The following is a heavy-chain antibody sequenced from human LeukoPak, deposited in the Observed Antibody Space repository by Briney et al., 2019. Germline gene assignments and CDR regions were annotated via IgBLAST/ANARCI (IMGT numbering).Heavy chain of an antibody. V-gene: IGHV3-15*01. J-gene: IGHJ3*02. CDR3: TTDLPPYYYDSRGRPPAFDI. D-gene: IGHD3-22*01. Sequence: GGSLRLSCAASGFTFSNAWMSWVRQAPGKGLEWVGRIKSKTDGGTTDYAAPVKGRFTISRDDSKNTLYLQMNSLKTEDTAVYYCTTDLPPYYYDSRGRPPAFDIWGQGTMVTVSS. CDR1: GFTFSNAW. CDR2: IKSKTDGGTT.